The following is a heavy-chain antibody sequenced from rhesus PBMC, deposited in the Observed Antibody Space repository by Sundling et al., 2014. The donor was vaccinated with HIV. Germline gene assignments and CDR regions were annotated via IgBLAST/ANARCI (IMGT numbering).Heavy chain of an antibody. J-gene: IGHJ4*01. V-gene: IGHV4-106*01. CDR3: AKGLHSSGSFWFFDY. Sequence: QVQLQESGPGVVKPSETLSLTCDVSGGSISENYRWSWIRQTPGKGLEWIGDIYGGSGDTYYNPSLKSRVTISKDTSKNQFSLRLTSVTAADTAVYFCAKGLHSSGSFWFFDYWGQGVLVTVSS. CDR1: GGSISENYR. CDR2: IYGGSGDT. D-gene: IGHD1-44*02.